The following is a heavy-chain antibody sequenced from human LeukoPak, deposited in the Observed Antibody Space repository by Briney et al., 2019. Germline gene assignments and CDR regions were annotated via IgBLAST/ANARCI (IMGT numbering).Heavy chain of an antibody. CDR3: TTEGIPTVTDGRVY. CDR2: IKSKTDGGTT. Sequence: GRSLRLSCAAPGFSFSKAWMSWVRHVPGKGLEWVGRIKSKTDGGTTDYAATVKGRFTISRDDSKNTLYLQMNSLKTEDTAVYYCTTEGIPTVTDGRVYWGQGTLVTVSS. J-gene: IGHJ4*02. CDR1: GFSFSKAW. V-gene: IGHV3-15*01. D-gene: IGHD4-17*01.